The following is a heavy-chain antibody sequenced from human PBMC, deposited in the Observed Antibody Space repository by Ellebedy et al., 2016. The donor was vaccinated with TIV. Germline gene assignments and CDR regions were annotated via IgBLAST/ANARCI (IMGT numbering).Heavy chain of an antibody. CDR2: ISSSSSTI. V-gene: IGHV3-48*02. CDR3: ARDTAQVAGNFDY. D-gene: IGHD6-19*01. Sequence: GESLKISCAASGFTFSSYSMNWVRQAPGKGLEWVSYISSSSSTIYYADSVKGRFTISRDNAKNSLYLQMNSLRDEDTAVYYCARDTAQVAGNFDYWGQGTLVTVSS. J-gene: IGHJ4*02. CDR1: GFTFSSYS.